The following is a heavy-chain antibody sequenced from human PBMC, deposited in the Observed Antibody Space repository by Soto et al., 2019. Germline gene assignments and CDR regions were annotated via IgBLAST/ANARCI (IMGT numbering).Heavy chain of an antibody. D-gene: IGHD3-9*01. CDR3: ARRESYDILTGYYHFDY. Sequence: PSETLSLTCSVSGGSISSSSYYWGWIRQPPGKGLEWIGNIYYSGSTYYKPSLKSRVTISVDTSKNQFSLKLSSVTAADTAVYYCARRESYDILTGYYHFDYWGQGTLVTVSS. J-gene: IGHJ4*02. V-gene: IGHV4-39*01. CDR1: GGSISSSSYY. CDR2: IYYSGST.